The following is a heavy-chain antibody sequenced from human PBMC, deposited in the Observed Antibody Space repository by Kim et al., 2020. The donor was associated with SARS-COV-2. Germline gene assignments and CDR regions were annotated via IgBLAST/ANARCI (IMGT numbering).Heavy chain of an antibody. Sequence: GGSLRLSCAASGFTFSSYAMSWVRQAPGKGLEWVSAISGSGGSTYYADSVKGRFTISRDNSKNTLYLQMNSLRAEDTAVYYCAKDLARGYCSGGSCPIDYWGQGTLVTVSS. CDR1: GFTFSSYA. CDR2: ISGSGGST. CDR3: AKDLARGYCSGGSCPIDY. V-gene: IGHV3-23*01. J-gene: IGHJ4*02. D-gene: IGHD2-15*01.